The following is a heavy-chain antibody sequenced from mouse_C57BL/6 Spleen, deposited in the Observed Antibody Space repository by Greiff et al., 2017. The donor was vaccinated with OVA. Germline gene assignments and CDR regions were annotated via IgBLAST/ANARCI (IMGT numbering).Heavy chain of an antibody. CDR1: GYTFTSYW. Sequence: QVQLQQPGAELVMPGASVKLSCKASGYTFTSYWMHWVKQRPGQGLEWIGEIDPSDSYTNYTQKFKGKSTLTVDKSSSTAYMQLSSLTSEDSAVYYCARAGPWYFDVWGTGTTVTVSS. CDR3: ARAGPWYFDV. D-gene: IGHD3-3*01. J-gene: IGHJ1*03. CDR2: IDPSDSYT. V-gene: IGHV1-69*01.